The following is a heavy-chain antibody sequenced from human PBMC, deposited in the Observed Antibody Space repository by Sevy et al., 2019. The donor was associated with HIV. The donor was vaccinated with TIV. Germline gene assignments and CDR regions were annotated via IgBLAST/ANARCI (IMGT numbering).Heavy chain of an antibody. J-gene: IGHJ4*02. Sequence: GGSLRLSCAASGFTFREAWMSWVRQAPGKGLEWVGRIKSKTDAATRDFAAPVRGRFSISRDDSANTVYLVMNNLKPEDTVVYYCAAGTGSSDFDYWGQGTLVTVSS. D-gene: IGHD1-26*01. CDR1: GFTFREAW. V-gene: IGHV3-15*01. CDR2: IKSKTDAATR. CDR3: AAGTGSSDFDY.